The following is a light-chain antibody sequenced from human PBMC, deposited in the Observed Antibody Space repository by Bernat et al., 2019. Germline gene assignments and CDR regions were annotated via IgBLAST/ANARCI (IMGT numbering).Light chain of an antibody. J-gene: IGKJ2*01. Sequence: EIVLTQSPGTLSLSPGERATLSCRASQSVSSSYLAWYQQKPGQAPRLLIYGASSRATGIPARFSGSGSGTEFTLTISSLQSEDFAVYYCQQFNSWPLHTFGQGTKLEIK. CDR3: QQFNSWPLHT. CDR2: GAS. CDR1: QSVSSSY. V-gene: IGKV3-15*01.